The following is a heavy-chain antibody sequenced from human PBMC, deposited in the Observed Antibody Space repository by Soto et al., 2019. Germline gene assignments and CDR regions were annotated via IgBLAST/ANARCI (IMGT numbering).Heavy chain of an antibody. CDR1: GFTFSSYA. CDR3: AKGYGGWPRGAPVDY. CDR2: ISGSGGST. J-gene: IGHJ4*02. D-gene: IGHD6-19*01. Sequence: EVQLLESEGGLVQPGGSLRLSCAASGFTFSSYAMSWVRQAPGKGLEWVSAISGSGGSTYYADSVKGRFTISRDNSKNTLYLQMNSLRAEDTAVYYCAKGYGGWPRGAPVDYWGQGTLVTVSS. V-gene: IGHV3-23*01.